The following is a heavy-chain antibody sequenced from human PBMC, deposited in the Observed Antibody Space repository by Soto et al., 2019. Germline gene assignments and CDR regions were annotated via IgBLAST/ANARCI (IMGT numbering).Heavy chain of an antibody. CDR3: SRQASDFWSGKPQYYMDV. CDR2: IRSKPNNYAT. V-gene: IGHV3-73*01. CDR1: GFTLSGSA. Sequence: GGSLRLSCAASGFTLSGSAMHWVRQASGKGLEWVGRIRSKPNNYATAYGASVKGRFTISRDDSKNTAYLQMNSLNTEDTAVYYCSRQASDFWSGKPQYYMDVWGKGTTVTVSS. J-gene: IGHJ6*03. D-gene: IGHD3-3*01.